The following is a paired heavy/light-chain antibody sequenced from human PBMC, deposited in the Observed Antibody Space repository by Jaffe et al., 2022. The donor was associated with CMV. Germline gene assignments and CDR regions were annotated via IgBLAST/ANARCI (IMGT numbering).Heavy chain of an antibody. CDR3: ARSRGPGATCVGY. J-gene: IGHJ4*02. CDR1: GFSFSSYW. CDR2: INTDGSGI. D-gene: IGHD1-26*01. Sequence: EEQLVESGGGLVQPGGSLRLSCAASGFSFSSYWMHWVRQAPGKGLVWVSRINTDGSGINYADSVKGRFTISRDNAKNTVYLQMNSLRAEDTGVYYCARSRGPGATCVGYWGQGTSVTVSS. V-gene: IGHV3-74*01.
Light chain of an antibody. Sequence: DIQMTQSPSTLSASVGDRVTMTCRAGQSIGYWLAWYQQKPGRAPNLLLYKASILESGVPSRFSGSGSGTEFTLIITSLQPDDFATYYCQQYSTYPWTFGQGTKVEIK. CDR2: KAS. CDR3: QQYSTYPWT. J-gene: IGKJ1*01. CDR1: QSIGYW. V-gene: IGKV1-5*03.